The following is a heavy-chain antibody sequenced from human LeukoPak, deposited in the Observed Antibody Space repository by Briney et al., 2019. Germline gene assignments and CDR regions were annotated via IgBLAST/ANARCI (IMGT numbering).Heavy chain of an antibody. CDR2: ISSSGSII. Sequence: GGSLRLSCAASGFTFSSYEMNWVRQAPGKGREWVSYISSSGSIIYYADSAKGRFTISRDNAKNSLYLQMNSLRAEDTAVYYCAREWKMDYWGRGTLVTVSS. D-gene: IGHD1-1*01. V-gene: IGHV3-48*03. CDR1: GFTFSSYE. CDR3: AREWKMDY. J-gene: IGHJ4*02.